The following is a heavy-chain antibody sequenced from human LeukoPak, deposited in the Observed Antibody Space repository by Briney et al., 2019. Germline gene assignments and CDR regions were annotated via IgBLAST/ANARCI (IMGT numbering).Heavy chain of an antibody. Sequence: SETLSLTCTVSGGSISSSSYYWGWIRQPPGKGLEWIGSIYYSGSTYYNPSLKSRVTISVDTSKNQFSLKLSSVTAADMAVYYCARQRISLNWFDLWGQGTLVIVSS. J-gene: IGHJ5*02. CDR2: IYYSGST. CDR3: ARQRISLNWFDL. D-gene: IGHD2/OR15-2a*01. V-gene: IGHV4-39*01. CDR1: GGSISSSSYY.